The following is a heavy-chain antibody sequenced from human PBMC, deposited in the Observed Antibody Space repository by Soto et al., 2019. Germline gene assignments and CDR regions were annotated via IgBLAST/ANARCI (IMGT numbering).Heavy chain of an antibody. CDR2: ISWDGSST. CDR1: GFTFDDYS. J-gene: IGHJ4*02. Sequence: EVQLVESGGVVVQPGGSLRLSCAASGFTFDDYSMHWVRQAPGKGLEWVSLISWDGSSTYYVDSVKGRVTISRNNSKNSPYLQMNSLRTEDTALYYCAKARYSSSSLSIDYWGQGTLVTVSS. D-gene: IGHD6-6*01. V-gene: IGHV3-43*01. CDR3: AKARYSSSSLSIDY.